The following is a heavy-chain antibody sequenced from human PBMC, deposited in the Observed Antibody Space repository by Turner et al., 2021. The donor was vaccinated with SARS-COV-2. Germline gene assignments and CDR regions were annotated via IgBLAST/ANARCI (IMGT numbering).Heavy chain of an antibody. D-gene: IGHD2-15*01. CDR2: IKQDGSEK. CDR3: AREESGSFGAYGMDV. CDR1: GFTFSSYW. V-gene: IGHV3-7*03. Sequence: EVQLVESGGGLVQHGGSLRLSCAASGFTFSSYWMNWVRQAPGKGLEWVANIKQDGSEKYYVDSVKGRFTISRDNAKNSLYLQMNSLRAEDTAVYYCAREESGSFGAYGMDVWGQGTTVTVSS. J-gene: IGHJ6*02.